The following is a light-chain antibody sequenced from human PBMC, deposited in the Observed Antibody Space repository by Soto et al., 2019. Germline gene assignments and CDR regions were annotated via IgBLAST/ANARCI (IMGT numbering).Light chain of an antibody. CDR2: GAS. CDR1: QSIRNVF. CDR3: QQYSSSTWT. Sequence: EIVLTQSPGTLSLSPRERATHSCRASQSIRNVFLAWYQQKPGQAPRLLIYGASSRATGIPDRFSGSGSGTDFTLTISRLEPEDSAMYYCQQYSSSTWTFGPGTKVEIK. J-gene: IGKJ1*01. V-gene: IGKV3-20*01.